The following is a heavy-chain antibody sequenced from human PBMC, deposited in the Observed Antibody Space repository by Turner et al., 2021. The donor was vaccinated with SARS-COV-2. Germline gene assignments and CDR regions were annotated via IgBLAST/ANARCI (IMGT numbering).Heavy chain of an antibody. CDR3: AKVPPYGDYFDY. D-gene: IGHD4-17*01. Sequence: EVQLLASGGGLVQPAGALIPSCAASGFTFSSYAMSWVRQAPGRGVEWDSALSGSGGTTYNADSVKGRFTISRDTSKNTLYVQMNSLRAEYTAVYYCAKVPPYGDYFDYWGQGTLVTVSS. CDR1: GFTFSSYA. CDR2: LSGSGGTT. J-gene: IGHJ4*02. V-gene: IGHV3-23*01.